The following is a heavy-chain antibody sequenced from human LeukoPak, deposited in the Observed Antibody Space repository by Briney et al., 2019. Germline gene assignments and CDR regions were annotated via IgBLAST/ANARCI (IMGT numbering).Heavy chain of an antibody. CDR3: AKDSRFYYDSSGTGNFQH. J-gene: IGHJ1*01. Sequence: PGGSLRLSCAASGFTFDDYAMHWVRQAPGKGLEWVSGISWNSGSIDYADSVKGRFTISRDNAKNSLYLQMNSLRPEDTALYYCAKDSRFYYDSSGTGNFQHWGQGTLVTVSS. CDR1: GFTFDDYA. D-gene: IGHD3-22*01. CDR2: ISWNSGSI. V-gene: IGHV3-9*01.